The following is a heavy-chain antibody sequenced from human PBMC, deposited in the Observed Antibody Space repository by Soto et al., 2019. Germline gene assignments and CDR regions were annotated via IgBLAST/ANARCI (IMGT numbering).Heavy chain of an antibody. V-gene: IGHV1-58*01. CDR2: IAVGSGYT. Sequence: SVKSSCKASGFTFTSSAFQWVRQARGQRLEWIGWIAVGSGYTNYAQRFQDRVTLTRDMSTATTYMELSRLTSEDTAIYYCAADATARQQLVPSDYWGQGTLVTVSS. CDR1: GFTFTSSA. D-gene: IGHD6-13*01. J-gene: IGHJ4*02. CDR3: AADATARQQLVPSDY.